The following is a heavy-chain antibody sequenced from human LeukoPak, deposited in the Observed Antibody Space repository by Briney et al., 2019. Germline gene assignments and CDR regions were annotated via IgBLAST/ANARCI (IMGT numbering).Heavy chain of an antibody. CDR3: ARGPSTTYYYYMDV. Sequence: ASVKVSCKASGYTFTSYDINWVRQATGQGLEWMGWMNPNSGNTGYAQKFQGRVTITRNTSISTAYMELSSLRSEDTAVYYCARGPSTTYYYYMDVWGKGTTVTVPS. CDR1: GYTFTSYD. CDR2: MNPNSGNT. J-gene: IGHJ6*03. V-gene: IGHV1-8*03. D-gene: IGHD2/OR15-2a*01.